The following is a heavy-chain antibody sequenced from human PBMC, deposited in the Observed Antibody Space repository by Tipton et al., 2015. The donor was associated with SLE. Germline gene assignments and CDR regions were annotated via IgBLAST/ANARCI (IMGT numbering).Heavy chain of an antibody. V-gene: IGHV4-34*01. CDR1: GGSFNGYY. CDR2: ITPSGST. CDR3: ARIGVGAPDY. D-gene: IGHD1-26*01. J-gene: IGHJ4*02. Sequence: TLSLTCAVYGGSFNGYYWSWIRQPPGKGLEWIGEITPSGSTNCNPSLKSRVTLSVDTSKSQFSLDLTSVTAADTAVYYCARIGVGAPDYWGQGTLVTVSS.